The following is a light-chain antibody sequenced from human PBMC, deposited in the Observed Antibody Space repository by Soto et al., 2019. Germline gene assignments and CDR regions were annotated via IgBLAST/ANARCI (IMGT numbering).Light chain of an antibody. J-gene: IGKJ2*01. CDR3: QHYNSYPPMYT. V-gene: IGKV1-5*03. CDR1: QTIGSL. CDR2: TAS. Sequence: DIQMTQSPSTLSASVGDRVTITCRASQTIGSLLAWYQQKAGRAPKLLIYTASTLESGVPSRFSGSRSGTEFTLTISRLQPDDFATYYCQHYNSYPPMYTFGQGTKLEI.